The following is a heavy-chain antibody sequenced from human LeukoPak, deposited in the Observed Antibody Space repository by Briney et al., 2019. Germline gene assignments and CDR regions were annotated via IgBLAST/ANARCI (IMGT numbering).Heavy chain of an antibody. CDR2: INDDGSST. V-gene: IGHV3-74*01. Sequence: GGSLRLSCAASGLTFSSHRMHWVRPAPGQGVVWVSRINDDGSSTTYADSVKGRFTISRDNTKNMMYLEMKSLRVEDTAVYYCASTISCLLWGQGTLVTVSS. CDR3: ASTISCLL. CDR1: GLTFSSHR. D-gene: IGHD2-15*01. J-gene: IGHJ4*02.